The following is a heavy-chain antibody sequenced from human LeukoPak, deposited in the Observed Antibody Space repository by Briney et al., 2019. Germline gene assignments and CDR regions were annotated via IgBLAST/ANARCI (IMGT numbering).Heavy chain of an antibody. V-gene: IGHV3-64D*06. CDR2: SSGNGRNT. J-gene: IGHJ4*02. CDR3: VNQISGWVY. Sequence: GGSLRLSCSASGFTFSSRPMHWVRQAPGKGLECVSGSSGNGRNTYYADSVKGRFTISRDNSKNTVYLQMCSLRPEDTAVYYCVNQISGWVYWGQGTLVTVSS. D-gene: IGHD6-19*01. CDR1: GFTFSSRP.